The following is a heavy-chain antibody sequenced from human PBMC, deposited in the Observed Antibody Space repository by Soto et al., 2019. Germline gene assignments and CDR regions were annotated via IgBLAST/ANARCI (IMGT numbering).Heavy chain of an antibody. CDR1: GFTFTSSA. J-gene: IGHJ4*02. CDR3: AAARAGSYDYVWGSYRPLIY. V-gene: IGHV1-58*01. CDR2: IVVGSGNT. D-gene: IGHD3-16*02. Sequence: SVKVSCKASGFTFTSSAVQWVRQARGQRXEWIGWIVVGSGNTNYAQKFQERVTITRDMSTSTAYMELSSLRSEDTAVYYCAAARAGSYDYVWGSYRPLIYWGQGTLVTVSS.